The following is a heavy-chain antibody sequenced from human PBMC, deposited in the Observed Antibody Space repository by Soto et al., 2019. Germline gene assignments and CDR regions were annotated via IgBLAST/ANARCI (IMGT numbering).Heavy chain of an antibody. Sequence: GGSLRLSCAASGFTFSSYSMNWVRQAPGKGLEWVSSISSSSSYIYYADSVKGRFTISRDNAKNSLYLQMNSLRAEDTAVYYCARVRVRENGMDVWGQGTTVTVSS. CDR2: ISSSSSYI. CDR3: ARVRVRENGMDV. V-gene: IGHV3-21*01. J-gene: IGHJ6*02. CDR1: GFTFSSYS. D-gene: IGHD3-10*01.